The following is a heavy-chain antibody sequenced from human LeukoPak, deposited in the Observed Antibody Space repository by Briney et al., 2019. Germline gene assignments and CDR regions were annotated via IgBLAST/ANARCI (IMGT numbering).Heavy chain of an antibody. D-gene: IGHD6-19*01. CDR2: IGIRGDT. Sequence: GGSLRLSCAASGFTFIDYDMHRVRQVLGKGLEWVSAIGIRGDTHYSGSVKGRFTISRENAESSLYLQMNSLRAEDTAVYYCARGGIQVSGIDEFDYWGQGTLVTVSS. V-gene: IGHV3-13*01. CDR3: ARGGIQVSGIDEFDY. J-gene: IGHJ4*02. CDR1: GFTFIDYD.